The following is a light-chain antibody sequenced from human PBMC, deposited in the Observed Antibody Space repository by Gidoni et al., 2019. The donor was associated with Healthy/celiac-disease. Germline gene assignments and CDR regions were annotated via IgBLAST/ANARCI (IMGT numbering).Light chain of an antibody. CDR2: DAS. V-gene: IGKV1-33*01. J-gene: IGKJ5*01. CDR3: QQYDNLPIT. CDR1: QDISNY. Sequence: DIQMTQSPSSLSASVGDRVTITCQASQDISNYLNWYQQKPGKAPKLLIYDASNLETGVPSRFSGSGSGTDFTFTISSLQPEDIATYYCQQYDNLPITLGHGTRLEIK.